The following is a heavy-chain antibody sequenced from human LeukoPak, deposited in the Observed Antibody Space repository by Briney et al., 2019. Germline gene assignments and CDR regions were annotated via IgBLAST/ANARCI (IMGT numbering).Heavy chain of an antibody. CDR2: MNPNSGNT. D-gene: IGHD2-15*01. CDR1: GYTFTSYD. CDR3: ARPIERSGGSCYSI. V-gene: IGHV1-8*01. J-gene: IGHJ1*01. Sequence: ASVKVSCKASGYTFTSYDINWVRQATGQGLEWMGWMNPNSGNTGYAQKFQGGVTMTRDTSISTAYMELSRLRSDDTAVYYCARPIERSGGSCYSIWGQGTLVTVSS.